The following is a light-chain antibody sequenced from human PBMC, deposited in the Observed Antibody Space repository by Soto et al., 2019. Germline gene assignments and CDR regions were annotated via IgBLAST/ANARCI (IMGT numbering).Light chain of an antibody. Sequence: DIQMTQSPSSLSASVGDRVTITCRASQGISSFLNWYQQKPGKAPNLLIYAASTLQSGVPSRFSGSGSGTDFTLTISSLQPEDFATYYCQQSYSTRITFGPGTKVDSK. CDR2: AAS. CDR3: QQSYSTRIT. CDR1: QGISSF. V-gene: IGKV1-39*01. J-gene: IGKJ3*01.